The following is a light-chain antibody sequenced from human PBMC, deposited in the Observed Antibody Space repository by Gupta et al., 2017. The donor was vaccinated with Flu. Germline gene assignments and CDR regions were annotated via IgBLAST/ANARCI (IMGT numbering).Light chain of an antibody. CDR1: SSNIGSKT. CDR2: SNN. V-gene: IGLV1-44*01. CDR3: AAWDDSLNARV. J-gene: IGLJ3*02. Sequence: RVTMSCSGSSSNIGSKTVNWYEQLPGTAPKLLIYSNNQRPSGVPDRFSGSKSGTSASLAISGLKAEDEADYYCAAWDDSLNARVFGGGTKLTVL.